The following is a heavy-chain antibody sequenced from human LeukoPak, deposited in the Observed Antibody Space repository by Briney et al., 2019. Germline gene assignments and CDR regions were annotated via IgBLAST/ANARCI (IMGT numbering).Heavy chain of an antibody. D-gene: IGHD2-21*02. CDR1: GFNFSRYA. CDR2: VSYDASKR. Sequence: GGSLRLSCATSGFNFSRYAFYWVRQTPGKGLEWVAIVSYDASKRSYVDSVKGRFIVSRDNSKNTLYLYLNSLRVEDTAVYFCARGPPQASCGGDCHYYFDPWGQGTLVTVSS. CDR3: ARGPPQASCGGDCHYYFDP. J-gene: IGHJ4*02. V-gene: IGHV3-30*04.